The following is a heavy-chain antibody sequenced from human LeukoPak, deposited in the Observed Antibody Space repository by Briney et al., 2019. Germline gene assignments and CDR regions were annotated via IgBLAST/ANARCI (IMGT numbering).Heavy chain of an antibody. D-gene: IGHD6-19*01. CDR2: IYYSGST. J-gene: IGHJ4*02. CDR3: ARLATAGYLNY. V-gene: IGHV4-59*08. Sequence: SETLSLTCTVSGGSISSYYWSWIRQPPGKGLEWIGYIYYSGSTKYNPPLKSRVTISVDTSKNQFSLKLSSVTAADTAVYYCARLATAGYLNYWGQGTLVTVSS. CDR1: GGSISSYY.